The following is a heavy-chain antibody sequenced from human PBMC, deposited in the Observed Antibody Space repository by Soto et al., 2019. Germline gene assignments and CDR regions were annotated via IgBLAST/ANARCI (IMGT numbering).Heavy chain of an antibody. D-gene: IGHD4-4*01. Sequence: SETLSLTCTVSGGSISSSSYYWGWIRQPPGKGREWIGSIYYSGSTYYNPSLKSRVTISVDTSKNQFSLKLSSVTAADTAVYYCARITTHYYMDVWGKGTTVTVSS. J-gene: IGHJ6*03. CDR1: GGSISSSSYY. V-gene: IGHV4-39*01. CDR3: ARITTHYYMDV. CDR2: IYYSGST.